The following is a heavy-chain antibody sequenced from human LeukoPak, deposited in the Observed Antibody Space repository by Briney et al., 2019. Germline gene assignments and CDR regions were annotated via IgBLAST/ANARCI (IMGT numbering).Heavy chain of an antibody. CDR2: INPSGGST. CDR1: GYTFTSYY. D-gene: IGHD6-19*01. Sequence: GASVKVSCKASGYTFTSYYMHWVRQAPGQGLEWMGIINPSGGSTSYAQKFQGRVTMTRHTSTSTVYMELSSLRSEDTAVYYCARDQGCSSGWCAYYYYGMDVWGQGTTVTVSS. CDR3: ARDQGCSSGWCAYYYYGMDV. J-gene: IGHJ6*02. V-gene: IGHV1-46*03.